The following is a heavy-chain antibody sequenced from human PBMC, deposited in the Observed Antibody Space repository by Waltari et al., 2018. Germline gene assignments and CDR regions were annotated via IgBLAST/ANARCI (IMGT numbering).Heavy chain of an antibody. CDR2: INSSSSYI. CDR3: ARDTYGSGRYYYYGMDV. J-gene: IGHJ6*02. V-gene: IGHV3-21*01. CDR1: GFTFSSYS. D-gene: IGHD3-10*01. Sequence: EVQLVESGGGLVKPGGSLRLSCAASGFTFSSYSMNWVRQAPGQGLEWVSSINSSSSYIYYADSVKGRVTISRDNAKNSLYLQMNSLRAEDTAVYYCARDTYGSGRYYYYGMDVWGQGTTVTVSS.